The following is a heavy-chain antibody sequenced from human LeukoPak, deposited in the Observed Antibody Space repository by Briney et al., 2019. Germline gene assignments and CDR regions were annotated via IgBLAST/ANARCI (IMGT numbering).Heavy chain of an antibody. CDR3: ARDRYRSGGLDV. Sequence: GGSLRLSCAASGFTFSGYWMSWVRQAPGKGLEWVANIKEDGSQIYYVDSVKGRFTISRDSAKNSLYLQMNSPRAEDTAVYHCARDRYRSGGLDVWGQGTTVTVSS. D-gene: IGHD2-15*01. CDR1: GFTFSGYW. J-gene: IGHJ6*02. V-gene: IGHV3-7*04. CDR2: IKEDGSQI.